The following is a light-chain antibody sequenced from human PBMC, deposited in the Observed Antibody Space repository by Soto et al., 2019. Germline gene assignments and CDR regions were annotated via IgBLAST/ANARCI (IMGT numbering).Light chain of an antibody. CDR1: SSDVGGYNY. CDR3: SSCTSSRIDYV. Sequence: QSALTQPASVSGSPGQSITISCTGTSSDVGGYNYVSWYQQHPGKATKLMIYEVSNRPSGVSNRFSGSKSGNTASLTISGLQAEDDADYYCSSCTSSRIDYVFGTGTKLTVL. CDR2: EVS. J-gene: IGLJ1*01. V-gene: IGLV2-14*01.